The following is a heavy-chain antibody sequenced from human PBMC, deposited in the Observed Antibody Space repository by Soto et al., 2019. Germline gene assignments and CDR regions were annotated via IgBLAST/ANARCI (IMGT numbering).Heavy chain of an antibody. CDR1: GFTFSGSA. Sequence: GGSLRLSCAASGFTFSGSAMHWVRQASGKGLEWVGRIRSKANSYATAYAASVKGRFTISRDDSKNTAYLQMNSLKIEDTAVYYCTPSGWPYYFDYWGQGTLVTVSS. J-gene: IGHJ4*02. D-gene: IGHD6-19*01. CDR2: IRSKANSYAT. V-gene: IGHV3-73*01. CDR3: TPSGWPYYFDY.